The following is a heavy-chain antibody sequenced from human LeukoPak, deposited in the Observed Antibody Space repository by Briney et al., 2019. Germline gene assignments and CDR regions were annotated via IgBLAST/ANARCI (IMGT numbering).Heavy chain of an antibody. D-gene: IGHD6-13*01. CDR3: ARSGIAAADPPAAFDI. Sequence: SETLSLTCAVSGGSISSGGYSWSWIRQPPGKGLECIGYIYHSGSTYYNPSLKSRVTISVDRSKNQFSLKLSSVTAADTAVYYCARSGIAAADPPAAFDIWGQGTMVTVSS. CDR1: GGSISSGGYS. V-gene: IGHV4-30-2*01. CDR2: IYHSGST. J-gene: IGHJ3*02.